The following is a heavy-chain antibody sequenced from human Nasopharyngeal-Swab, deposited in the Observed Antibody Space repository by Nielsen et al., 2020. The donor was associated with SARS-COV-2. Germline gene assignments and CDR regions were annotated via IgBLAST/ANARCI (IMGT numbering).Heavy chain of an antibody. J-gene: IGHJ4*02. CDR1: GGSISSGGYY. Sequence: SETLSLTCTVSGGSISSGGYYWRWIRQHQGKGLEWIGYIYYSGSTYDNPSLKSRVTISVDTSKNQFSLKLSSVTAADTAVYYCASDSGGPASGSPFDYWGQGTLVTVSS. D-gene: IGHD2-15*01. CDR3: ASDSGGPASGSPFDY. V-gene: IGHV4-31*03. CDR2: IYYSGST.